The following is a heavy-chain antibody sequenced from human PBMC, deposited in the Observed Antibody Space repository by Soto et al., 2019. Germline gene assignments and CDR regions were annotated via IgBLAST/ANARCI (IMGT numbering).Heavy chain of an antibody. CDR2: IYPGDSDT. CDR3: ARHGVVGQHHPLLGYYYYGMDG. J-gene: IGHJ6*02. Sequence: PGESLKISCKGSGYSFTSYWIGWVRQMPGKGLEWMGIIYPGDSDTRYSPSFQGQVTISADKSISTAYLQWSSLKASDTAMYYCARHGVVGQHHPLLGYYYYGMDGWGQGTTVTVSS. CDR1: GYSFTSYW. V-gene: IGHV5-51*01. D-gene: IGHD2-15*01.